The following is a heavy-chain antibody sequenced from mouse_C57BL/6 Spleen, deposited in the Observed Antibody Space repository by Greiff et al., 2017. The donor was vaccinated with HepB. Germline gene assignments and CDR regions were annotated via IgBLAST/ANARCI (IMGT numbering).Heavy chain of an antibody. CDR3: ARGWYGNLYAMDY. Sequence: EVHLVESGPELVKPGASVKISCKASGYSFTDYNMNWVKQSNGKSLEWIGVINPNYGTTSYNQKFKGKATLTVDQSSSTAYMQLNSLTSEDSAVYYCARGWYGNLYAMDYWGQGTSVTVSS. J-gene: IGHJ4*01. V-gene: IGHV1-39*01. CDR2: INPNYGTT. CDR1: GYSFTDYN. D-gene: IGHD2-10*02.